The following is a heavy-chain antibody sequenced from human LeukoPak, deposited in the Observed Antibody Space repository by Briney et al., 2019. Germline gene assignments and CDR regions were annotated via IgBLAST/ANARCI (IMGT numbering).Heavy chain of an antibody. CDR1: GFTVSSNY. Sequence: GGSLRLSCAASGFTVSSNYMSWVRQAPGKGLEWVSVIYSGGSTYYADSVKGRFTISRDNSKNTLYLQMSSLRAEDTAVYYCARHEGSGSFYFDYWGQGTLVTVSS. CDR2: IYSGGST. J-gene: IGHJ4*02. CDR3: ARHEGSGSFYFDY. D-gene: IGHD3-3*01. V-gene: IGHV3-53*01.